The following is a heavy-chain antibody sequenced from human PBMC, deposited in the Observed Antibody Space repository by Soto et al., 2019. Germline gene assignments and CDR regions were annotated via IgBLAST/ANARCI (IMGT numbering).Heavy chain of an antibody. D-gene: IGHD6-13*01. V-gene: IGHV3-23*01. CDR2: ISSLGGST. Sequence: PGGSLRSSCAASGIMFSNYAMTWVRQAPGKGLEWVSVISSLGGSTFYADSVKGRFTISRDNSKNTLYLQMNSLRTEDTAVYYCAKEEGSTWYPTGHWGQGTLVTVSS. CDR1: GIMFSNYA. J-gene: IGHJ4*02. CDR3: AKEEGSTWYPTGH.